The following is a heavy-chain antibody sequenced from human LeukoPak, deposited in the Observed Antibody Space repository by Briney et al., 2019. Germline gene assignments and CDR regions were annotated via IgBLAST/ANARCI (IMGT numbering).Heavy chain of an antibody. CDR1: GGTFSSYA. J-gene: IGHJ6*03. CDR2: IIPNFGTA. Sequence: ASVKVSCKASGGTFSSYAIRWVRQAPGQGLEWMGGIIPNFGTASYAQKFQGRVTITTDESTSTAYMELSSLRSEDTAVYYCARARRDCSSTSCYMNYYYYMDVWGKGTTVTVSS. V-gene: IGHV1-69*05. CDR3: ARARRDCSSTSCYMNYYYYMDV. D-gene: IGHD2-2*02.